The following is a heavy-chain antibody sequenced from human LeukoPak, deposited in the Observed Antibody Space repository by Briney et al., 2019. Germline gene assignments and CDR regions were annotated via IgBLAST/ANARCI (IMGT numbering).Heavy chain of an antibody. Sequence: PSETLSLTCIVSGGSISTYYWSWIRQPPGKGLEWIGYIYYSGSTNYSPSLKSRVTISVDTSKNQFSLNLYSVTAADTAVYYCARQYYSASGTYKFGAWGQGTLVTVSS. CDR3: ARQYYSASGTYKFGA. CDR1: GGSISTYY. V-gene: IGHV4-59*01. CDR2: IYYSGST. J-gene: IGHJ5*02. D-gene: IGHD3-10*01.